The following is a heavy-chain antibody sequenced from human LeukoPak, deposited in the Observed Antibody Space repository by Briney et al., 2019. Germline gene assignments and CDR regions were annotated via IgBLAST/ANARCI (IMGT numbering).Heavy chain of an antibody. Sequence: PGGSLRLSCAASGFTLSSYAMSWVRQAPGKGLEWVSAISGSGGSTYYADSVKGRFTISRDNSKNTLYLQMNSLRAGDTAVYYCAKSEEGVIVYDWGQGTLVTVSS. CDR2: ISGSGGST. CDR3: AKSEEGVIVYD. D-gene: IGHD3-16*02. CDR1: GFTLSSYA. J-gene: IGHJ4*02. V-gene: IGHV3-23*01.